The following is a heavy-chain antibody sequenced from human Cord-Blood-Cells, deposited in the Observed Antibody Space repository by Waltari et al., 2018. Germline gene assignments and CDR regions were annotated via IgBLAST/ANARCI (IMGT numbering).Heavy chain of an antibody. D-gene: IGHD5-12*01. CDR3: ARDLSRYRGSYDAFDI. CDR2: IITSVGTE. CDR1: GGTFSSYA. Sequence: QLQLVQSGADVKKPGSSVTVSCKASGGTFSSYALSCVRQAPGQGLEWMGRIITSVGTENGAQEFQRSVTITADESTRTAYMELSSLIAEDTAVYYCARDLSRYRGSYDAFDIWGQGTMVTVSS. V-gene: IGHV1-69*01. J-gene: IGHJ3*02.